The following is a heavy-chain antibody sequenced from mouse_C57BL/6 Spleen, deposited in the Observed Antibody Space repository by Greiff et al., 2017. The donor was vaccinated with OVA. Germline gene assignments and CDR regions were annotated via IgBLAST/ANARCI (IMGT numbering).Heavy chain of an antibody. Sequence: QVQLQQPGAELVKPGASVKLSCKASGYTFTSYWMHWVKQRPGQGLEWIGMIHPNSGSTNYNEKFKSKATLTVDKSSSTAYMQLSSLTSEDSAVYYCARPITTVVATPFGYWGQGTLVTVSA. CDR1: GYTFTSYW. CDR3: ARPITTVVATPFGY. J-gene: IGHJ3*01. CDR2: IHPNSGST. D-gene: IGHD1-1*01. V-gene: IGHV1-64*01.